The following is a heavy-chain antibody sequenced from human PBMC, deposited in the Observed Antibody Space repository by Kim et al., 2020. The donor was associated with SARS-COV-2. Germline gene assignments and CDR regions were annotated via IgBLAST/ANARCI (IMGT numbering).Heavy chain of an antibody. Sequence: PSPKSRVTISVDTSKNQFSLKLSSVTAADTAVYYCARGLSSIAARLFDPWGQGTLVTVSS. V-gene: IGHV4-39*01. D-gene: IGHD6-6*01. J-gene: IGHJ5*02. CDR3: ARGLSSIAARLFDP.